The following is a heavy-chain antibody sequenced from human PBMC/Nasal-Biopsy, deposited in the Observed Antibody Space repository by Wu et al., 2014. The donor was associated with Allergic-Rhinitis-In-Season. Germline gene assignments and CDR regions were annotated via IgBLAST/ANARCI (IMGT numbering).Heavy chain of an antibody. V-gene: IGHV3-21*04. D-gene: IGHD6-13*01. CDR1: GASISSYY. CDR2: ISSSGTYM. J-gene: IGHJ6*03. Sequence: LSLTCTVSGASISSYYWSWIRQAPGKGLEWVSSISSSGTYMYYADSVKGRFTISRDNAKNSLYLQMNSLRAEDTAVYHCAKDSSSWYVSYYMDVWGKGTPVTVSS. CDR3: AKDSSSWYVSYYMDV.